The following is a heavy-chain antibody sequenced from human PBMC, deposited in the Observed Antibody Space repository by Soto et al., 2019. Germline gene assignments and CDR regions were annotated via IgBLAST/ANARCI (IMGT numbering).Heavy chain of an antibody. CDR1: GFTFRTYT. Sequence: KPGGSLRLSCISSGFTFRTYTMNWVHQAPGKGLEWVSGIRGFSPYTFYAESVKGRFTISRDNAKNSLYLQMNSLRAEDTAVYYCARDRGYDAHDYYYNAMDVWGQGTTVTVSS. J-gene: IGHJ6*02. CDR2: IRGFSPYT. D-gene: IGHD2-15*01. CDR3: ARDRGYDAHDYYYNAMDV. V-gene: IGHV3-21*01.